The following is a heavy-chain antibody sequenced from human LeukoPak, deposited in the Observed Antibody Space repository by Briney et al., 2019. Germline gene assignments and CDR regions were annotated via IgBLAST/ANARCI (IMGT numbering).Heavy chain of an antibody. Sequence: PGGSLRLSCAASGFTFSSYSMNWVRQAPGKGLEWVSSISSSSSYIYYADSVKGRFTISRDNAKNSLYLQMNSLRAEDTAAYYCARAARTSALYSGYDWNDYWGQGTLVTVSS. CDR2: ISSSSSYI. CDR1: GFTFSSYS. CDR3: ARAARTSALYSGYDWNDY. D-gene: IGHD5-12*01. V-gene: IGHV3-21*01. J-gene: IGHJ4*02.